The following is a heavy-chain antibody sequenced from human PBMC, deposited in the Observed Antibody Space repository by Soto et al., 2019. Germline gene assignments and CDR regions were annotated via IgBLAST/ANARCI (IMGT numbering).Heavy chain of an antibody. CDR2: IYYSGST. D-gene: IGHD6-13*01. CDR1: GDSISSYY. Sequence: SQTLSLTCTVSGDSISSYYWSWIRQPPGKGLEWIGYIYYSGSTNYNPSLKSRVTISVDTSKNQFSLKLSSVTAADTAVYYCAGEKYSSSWYGYWGQGTLVTVSS. CDR3: AGEKYSSSWYGY. J-gene: IGHJ4*02. V-gene: IGHV4-59*01.